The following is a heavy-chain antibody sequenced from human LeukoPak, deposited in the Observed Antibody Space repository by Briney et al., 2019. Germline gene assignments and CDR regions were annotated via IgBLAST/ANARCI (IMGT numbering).Heavy chain of an antibody. V-gene: IGHV1-18*01. CDR3: ARGMGLRYFDWLTH. CDR2: ISAYNGNT. Sequence: ASVKVSCKASGYTFTSYGISWVRQAPGQGLEWVGWISAYNGNTNYAQKLQGRVTMTTDTSTSTAYMELRSLRSDDTAVYYCARGMGLRYFDWLTHWGQGTLVTVSS. CDR1: GYTFTSYG. D-gene: IGHD3-9*01. J-gene: IGHJ5*02.